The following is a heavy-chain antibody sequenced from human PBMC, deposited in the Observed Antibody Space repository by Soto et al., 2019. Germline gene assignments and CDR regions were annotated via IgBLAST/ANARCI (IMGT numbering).Heavy chain of an antibody. CDR2: INPSGGST. D-gene: IGHD6-19*01. V-gene: IGHV1-46*01. Sequence: ASVKVSCKASGYTFTSYGISWVRQAPGQGLEWMGIINPSGGSTSYAQKFQGRVTMTRDTSTSTVYMELSSLRSEDTAVYYCAREGCGIAVAGTPCYYYGMDVWGQGTTVTVSS. CDR1: GYTFTSYG. J-gene: IGHJ6*02. CDR3: AREGCGIAVAGTPCYYYGMDV.